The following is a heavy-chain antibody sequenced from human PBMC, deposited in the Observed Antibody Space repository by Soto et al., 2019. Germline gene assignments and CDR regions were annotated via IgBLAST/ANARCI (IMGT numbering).Heavy chain of an antibody. V-gene: IGHV1-69*06. CDR3: ARGDSSGYSAYSMDV. CDR2: IIPIFGTA. CDR1: GDTFSSYA. Sequence: SVKVSCKASGDTFSSYAISWVRQAPGQGLEWMGGIIPIFGTANYAQKFQGRVTITADKSTSTAYMELSSLRSEDTAVYYCARGDSSGYSAYSMDVWGQGTTVTVSS. J-gene: IGHJ6*02. D-gene: IGHD3-22*01.